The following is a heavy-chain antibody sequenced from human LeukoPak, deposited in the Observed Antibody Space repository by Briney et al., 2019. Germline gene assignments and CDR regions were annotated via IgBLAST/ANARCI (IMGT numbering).Heavy chain of an antibody. CDR2: TYYRSNWYN. CDR3: ARVLDNSGWTSFDY. Sequence: SQTLSLTCAISGDSVSSSTAAWNWIRQSPSRGLEWLGRTYYRSNWYNDYAVSVKSRITITPETSKNQFSLQLNSVTPEDTAVYFCARVLDNSGWTSFDYWGQGTLVTVSS. CDR1: GDSVSSSTAA. V-gene: IGHV6-1*01. J-gene: IGHJ4*02. D-gene: IGHD6-19*01.